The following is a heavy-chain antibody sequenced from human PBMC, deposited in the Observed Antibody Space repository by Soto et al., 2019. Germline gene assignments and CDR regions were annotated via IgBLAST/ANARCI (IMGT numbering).Heavy chain of an antibody. CDR2: IVPRFGSP. J-gene: IGHJ6*02. CDR3: ARVRIRLRLGNYSFNGMDV. V-gene: IGHV1-69*06. Sequence: QVQLVQSGAEMRKPGSSMRVSCKASGGTFSDFAFSWVRQAPGLGLERMGGIVPRFGSPHYAQTFWGRVTFSAYTSTIIVYLEVSSLRFDDTAVYFCARVRIRLRLGNYSFNGMDVWGQGTTITGSS. CDR1: GGTFSDFA. D-gene: IGHD3-16*01.